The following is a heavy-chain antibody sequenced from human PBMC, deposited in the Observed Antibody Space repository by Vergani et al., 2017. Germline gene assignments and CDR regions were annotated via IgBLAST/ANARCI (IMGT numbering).Heavy chain of an antibody. Sequence: QVQLPQWGAGLLKPSETLSLTCAVYGGSFSGYYWSWIRQPPGKGLEWIGEINHSGSTNYNPSLKSRVTISVDTSKNQFSLKLSSVTAADTAVYYCARGRRIRYYFDYWGQGTLVTVSS. V-gene: IGHV4-34*01. J-gene: IGHJ4*02. CDR1: GGSFSGYY. CDR2: INHSGST. CDR3: ARGRRIRYYFDY.